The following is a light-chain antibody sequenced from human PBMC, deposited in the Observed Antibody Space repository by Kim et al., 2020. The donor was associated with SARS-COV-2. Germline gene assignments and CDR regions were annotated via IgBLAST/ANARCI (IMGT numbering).Light chain of an antibody. CDR2: AVS. V-gene: IGLV2-11*03. Sequence: PGQTVTRTWTGTYDDIADDDLVSWSQQHPGQAPKLIIYAVSERPDGVPDRFSGSKSGDTASLTISGLQAVDEADYYCSSFASTNTLFGGGTKVTVL. CDR3: SSFASTNTL. CDR1: YDDIADDDL. J-gene: IGLJ2*01.